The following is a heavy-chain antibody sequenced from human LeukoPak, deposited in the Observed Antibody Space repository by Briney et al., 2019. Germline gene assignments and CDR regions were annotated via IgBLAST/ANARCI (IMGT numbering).Heavy chain of an antibody. CDR2: ISSSSSTI. CDR3: ARGSTYCSSTSCFRGFDY. J-gene: IGHJ4*02. CDR1: GFTFSSYS. V-gene: IGHV3-48*04. Sequence: GGSLRLSCAASGFTFSSYSMNWVRQAPGKGLEWVSYISSSSSTIYYADSVKGRFTISRDNAKNSLYLQMNSLRAEDTAVYYCARGSTYCSSTSCFRGFDYWGQGTLVTVSS. D-gene: IGHD2-2*01.